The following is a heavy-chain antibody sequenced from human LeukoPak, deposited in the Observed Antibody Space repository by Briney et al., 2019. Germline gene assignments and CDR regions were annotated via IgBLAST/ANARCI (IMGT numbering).Heavy chain of an antibody. J-gene: IGHJ4*02. CDR2: TSYDGRLK. D-gene: IGHD3-10*01. CDR1: GFTFSTHA. CDR3: ARDGAVSGGLTMVRGVTFDY. Sequence: GGSLRLSCAVSGFTFSTHAMHWVRQAPGKGLEWVTVTSYDGRLKYYADSVKGRFTISKDSSKNTLFLQMTSLRPEDTAVYYCARDGAVSGGLTMVRGVTFDYWGQGTLVTVSS. V-gene: IGHV3-30*04.